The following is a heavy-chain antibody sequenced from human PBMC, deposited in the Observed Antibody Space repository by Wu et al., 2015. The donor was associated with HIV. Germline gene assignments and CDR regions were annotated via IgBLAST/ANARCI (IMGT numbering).Heavy chain of an antibody. CDR3: ARSGQQLLATYYYYYMDV. D-gene: IGHD3-16*01. V-gene: IGHV1-18*01. CDR1: GYTFSSYG. J-gene: IGHJ6*04. Sequence: QVQLMQSGAEVRKPGASVKVSCKATGYTFSSYGISWVRQAPGQGPEWMGWISVQNGNTNYAQKFQGRVAMTTETSTSTAYMELRSLTSDDTAVYFCARSGQQLLATYYYYYMDVWGKGTTVFVS. CDR2: ISVQNGNT.